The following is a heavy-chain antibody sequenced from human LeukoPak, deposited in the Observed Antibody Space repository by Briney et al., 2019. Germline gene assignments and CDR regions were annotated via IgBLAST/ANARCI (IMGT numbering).Heavy chain of an antibody. CDR3: ARDRISWRGYFDFDY. D-gene: IGHD3-22*01. J-gene: IGHJ4*02. CDR1: GFTFSSYA. V-gene: IGHV3-23*01. Sequence: PGGSLRLSCAASGFTFSSYAMSWVRQAPGKGLEWVSAISTSGGGTYHADSVKGRFTISRDNSKNTLYLQMNSLRAEDTAVYYCARDRISWRGYFDFDYWSQGTLVTVSS. CDR2: ISTSGGGT.